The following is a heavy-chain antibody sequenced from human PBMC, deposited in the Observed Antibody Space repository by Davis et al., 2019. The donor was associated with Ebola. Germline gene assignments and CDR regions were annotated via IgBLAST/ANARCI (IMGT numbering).Heavy chain of an antibody. J-gene: IGHJ3*02. V-gene: IGHV5-51*01. CDR2: IYTGDSDT. D-gene: IGHD2-8*02. CDR1: GNTFSSHW. CDR3: ASLRRTITGMDDAFDI. Sequence: KVSCKASGNTFSSHWIAWVRQMPGKGLEWMGIIYTGDSDTRYSPSFRGQVTISADKSIKTAFLQWNSLKASDTAMYYCASLRRTITGMDDAFDIWGQGTMVTVSS.